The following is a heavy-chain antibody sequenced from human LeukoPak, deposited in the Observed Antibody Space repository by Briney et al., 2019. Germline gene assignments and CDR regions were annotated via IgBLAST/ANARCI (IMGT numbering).Heavy chain of an antibody. CDR1: GFTFSSYA. V-gene: IGHV3-30-3*01. CDR3: ARDRSTKTYYYYYYMDV. J-gene: IGHJ6*03. Sequence: GGSLRLSCAASGFTFSSYAMHWVRQAPGKGLEWVAVISYDGSNKYYADSVKGRFTISRDNSKNTLYLQMNSLRAEDTAVYYCARDRSTKTYYYYYYMDVWGKGTTVTVSS. D-gene: IGHD2-15*01. CDR2: ISYDGSNK.